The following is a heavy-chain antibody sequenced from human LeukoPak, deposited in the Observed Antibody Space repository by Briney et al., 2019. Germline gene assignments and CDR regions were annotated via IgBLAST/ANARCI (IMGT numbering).Heavy chain of an antibody. Sequence: PGGSLRLSCAASGFTFSSYAMHWVRQAPGKGLEWVAVISYDGSNKYYADSVKGRFTISRDNSKNTLYLQMNSLRAEDTAVYYCARDREGIAAAGTERQLGYWGQGTLVTVSS. CDR1: GFTFSSYA. CDR2: ISYDGSNK. J-gene: IGHJ4*02. V-gene: IGHV3-30*04. D-gene: IGHD6-13*01. CDR3: ARDREGIAAAGTERQLGY.